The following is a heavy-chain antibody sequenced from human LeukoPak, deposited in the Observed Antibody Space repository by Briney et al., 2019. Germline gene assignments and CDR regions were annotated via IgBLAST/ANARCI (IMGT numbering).Heavy chain of an antibody. J-gene: IGHJ4*02. Sequence: SETLSLTCTVSGGSISSSSYYWGWIRQPPGKGLEWIGSIYYSGSTYYNPSLKSRVTISVDTSKNQFSLKLSSVTAADTAVYYCARAGSYRFDYWGQGTLVTVSS. CDR1: GGSISSSSYY. V-gene: IGHV4-39*01. D-gene: IGHD1-26*01. CDR2: IYYSGST. CDR3: ARAGSYRFDY.